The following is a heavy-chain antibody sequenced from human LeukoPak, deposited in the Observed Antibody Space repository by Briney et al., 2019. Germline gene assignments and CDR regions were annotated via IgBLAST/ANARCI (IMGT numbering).Heavy chain of an antibody. Sequence: PGGSLRLSCAASRFTFGSFDMHWVRQAPGKGLEWVTFIRLDGSNKYYADSVKGRFTISRDNSKNTLYLQMSSLRPEDTAVCYCARQIGVSIDYWGQGTLVTVSS. CDR1: RFTFGSFD. CDR2: IRLDGSNK. D-gene: IGHD5/OR15-5a*01. CDR3: ARQIGVSIDY. J-gene: IGHJ4*02. V-gene: IGHV3-30*02.